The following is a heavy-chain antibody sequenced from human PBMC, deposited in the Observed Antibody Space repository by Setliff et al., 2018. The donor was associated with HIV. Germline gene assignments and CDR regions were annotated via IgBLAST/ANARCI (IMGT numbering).Heavy chain of an antibody. J-gene: IGHJ4*02. D-gene: IGHD1-26*01. V-gene: IGHV4-59*08. CDR1: GGSISSQY. CDR3: TKWARALPLGRDD. Sequence: SETLSLTCTVSGGSISSQYWSWIRQTPGKGLESIGYVYNSGGTNYNPSLKSRITLLVDTSKNQFSLRLRSVTAADTAVYYCTKWARALPLGRDDWGQGTLVTVSS. CDR2: VYNSGGT.